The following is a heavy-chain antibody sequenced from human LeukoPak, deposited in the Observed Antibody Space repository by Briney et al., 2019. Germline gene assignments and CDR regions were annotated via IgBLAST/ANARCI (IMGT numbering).Heavy chain of an antibody. CDR2: ISGDGSTT. CDR3: ARSQFDY. J-gene: IGHJ4*02. CDR1: EFAFSSYW. V-gene: IGHV3-74*01. Sequence: PGGSLRLSCATSEFAFSSYWMLWVRQVPRKGLVWVSRISGDGSTTTYADSVKGRFTISRDNTNNILYLQMNSLRAEDTAIYYCARSQFDYWGQGILVTVTS.